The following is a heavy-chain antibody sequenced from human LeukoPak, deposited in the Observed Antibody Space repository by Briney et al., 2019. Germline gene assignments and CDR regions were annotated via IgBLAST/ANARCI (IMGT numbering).Heavy chain of an antibody. Sequence: ASVKVSCKASGGTFSSYAISWVRQAPGQGLEWMGGIIPAGDSTSYAQKFEDRLTLTRDMSTSTLYLDMRNLRSDDTAVYYCAREGMASAFDVWGQGTVVTVSS. CDR3: AREGMASAFDV. D-gene: IGHD5-24*01. V-gene: IGHV1-69*05. CDR1: GGTFSSYA. J-gene: IGHJ3*01. CDR2: IIPAGDST.